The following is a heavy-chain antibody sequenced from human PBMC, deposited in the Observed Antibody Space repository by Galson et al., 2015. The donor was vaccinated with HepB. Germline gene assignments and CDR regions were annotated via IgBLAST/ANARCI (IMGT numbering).Heavy chain of an antibody. CDR2: IKSKTDGGTT. CDR1: GFTFSNAW. J-gene: IGHJ4*02. CDR3: TTVHYYGSGSYYKGY. Sequence: SLRLSCAASGFTFSNAWMSWVRQAPGKGLEWVGRIKSKTDGGTTDYAAPVKGRFTISRDDSKNTLYLQMNSLKTGDTAVYYCTTVHYYGSGSYYKGYWGQGTLVTVSS. D-gene: IGHD3-10*01. V-gene: IGHV3-15*01.